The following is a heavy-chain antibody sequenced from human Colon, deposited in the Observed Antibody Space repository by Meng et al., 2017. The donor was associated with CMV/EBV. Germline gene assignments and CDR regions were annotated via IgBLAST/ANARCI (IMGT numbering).Heavy chain of an antibody. Sequence: GESLKISCRGSGFTFGDYGMSWVRQVPGKGLVWVARINSDGSTLTYADSVRGRFTVSRDNTKNTLYLQMTNLRGEDTALYYCARPTSPSYSDFVLVWGQGTLVTVSS. CDR1: GFTFGDYG. V-gene: IGHV3-74*03. CDR2: INSDGSTL. D-gene: IGHD5-18*01. J-gene: IGHJ1*01. CDR3: ARPTSPSYSDFVLV.